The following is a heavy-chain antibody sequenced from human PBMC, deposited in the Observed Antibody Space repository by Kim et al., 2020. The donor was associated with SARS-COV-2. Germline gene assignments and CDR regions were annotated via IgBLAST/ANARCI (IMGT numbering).Heavy chain of an antibody. Sequence: GGSLRLSCAASGFTYNTYWMNWVRQVPGKGLEWVANINQDGSEKTYAYSVKGRFSISRDNAKNSLDLQMNSLRAEDTAVYYCARDKVGAGYYYYGMDVWGQGTTVTVSS. CDR2: INQDGSEK. CDR1: GFTYNTYW. CDR3: ARDKVGAGYYYYGMDV. J-gene: IGHJ6*02. V-gene: IGHV3-7*01. D-gene: IGHD4-17*01.